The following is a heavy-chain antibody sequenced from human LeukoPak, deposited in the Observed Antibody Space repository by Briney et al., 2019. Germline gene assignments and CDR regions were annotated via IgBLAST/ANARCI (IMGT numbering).Heavy chain of an antibody. V-gene: IGHV3-30*02. CDR1: GVTFSDYS. Sequence: GGSLRLSSAASGVTFSDYSMHWVRQAPGTGLEWGAFIRYDGADKYYADSVKGRFAFSRDNSTNTMYLQMHSLRAEDTAVYYCATMSLVTGAFDIWGQGTMVTVSS. D-gene: IGHD3-10*02. CDR3: ATMSLVTGAFDI. CDR2: IRYDGADK. J-gene: IGHJ3*02.